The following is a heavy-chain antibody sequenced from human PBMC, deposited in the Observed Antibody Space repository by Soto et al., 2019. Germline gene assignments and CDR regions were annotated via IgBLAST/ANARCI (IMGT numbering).Heavy chain of an antibody. CDR2: FFYSGTT. CDR3: ARTRGGSKLMGGGHWFDP. V-gene: IGHV4-39*01. J-gene: IGHJ5*02. D-gene: IGHD2-15*01. CDR1: GDSISSDTYY. Sequence: SETLSLTCTVSGDSISSDTYYWDWIRQPPGEGLEWIGTFFYSGTTYYNPSLKSRVTISVDTSKNQFSLKLNSVTAADTAMYYCARTRGGSKLMGGGHWFDPWGQGTLVTVSS.